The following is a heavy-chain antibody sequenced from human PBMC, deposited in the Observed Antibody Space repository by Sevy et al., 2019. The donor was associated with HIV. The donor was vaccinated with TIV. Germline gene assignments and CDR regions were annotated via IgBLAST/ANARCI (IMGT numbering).Heavy chain of an antibody. V-gene: IGHV4-31*03. Sequence: SETLSLTCTVSGGSISSGGYYWSWIRQHPGKGLEWIGYIYYSGSTYYNPSLESRVIISVDTSKNQVSLKLGSVTAAATALYYCARDGANCSGGNCPSDMDVWGQGTTVTVSS. CDR2: IYYSGST. CDR3: ARDGANCSGGNCPSDMDV. CDR1: GGSISSGGYY. D-gene: IGHD2-15*01. J-gene: IGHJ6*02.